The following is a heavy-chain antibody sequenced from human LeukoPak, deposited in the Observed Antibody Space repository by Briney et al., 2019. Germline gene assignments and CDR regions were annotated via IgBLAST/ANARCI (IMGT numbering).Heavy chain of an antibody. CDR1: GGSISSDDYY. CDR2: IYYSGST. D-gene: IGHD6-13*01. Sequence: KASETLSLTCTVSGGSISSDDYYWNWIRQPPGKGLEWIGYIYYSGSTYYNPSLKSRITISVDTSKNQFSLKLSSVTAADTAVYYCARLMGATGTMRYDHWGQGTLVTVSS. CDR3: ARLMGATGTMRYDH. J-gene: IGHJ4*02. V-gene: IGHV4-30-4*08.